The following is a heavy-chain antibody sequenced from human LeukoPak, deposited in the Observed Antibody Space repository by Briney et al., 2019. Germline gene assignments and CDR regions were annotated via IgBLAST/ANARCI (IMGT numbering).Heavy chain of an antibody. Sequence: GGSLRLSCAASGFTFSSYEMNWVRQAPGKGLEWVSYISSSGSTIYYADSVKGRFTISRDNAKNSLYLQMNSLRAEDTAVYHCARDGSSSGWFDPWGQGTLVTVSS. CDR2: ISSSGSTI. D-gene: IGHD6-6*01. CDR3: ARDGSSSGWFDP. J-gene: IGHJ5*02. V-gene: IGHV3-48*03. CDR1: GFTFSSYE.